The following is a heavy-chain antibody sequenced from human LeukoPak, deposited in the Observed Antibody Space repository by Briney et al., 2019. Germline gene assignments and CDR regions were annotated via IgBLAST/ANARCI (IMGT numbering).Heavy chain of an antibody. D-gene: IGHD3-22*01. V-gene: IGHV5-51*01. Sequence: PGESLKISWKGSGYRFTSDWIGWGAQVPGEGLEGMGIIYPGDSESRYSPSFQGQVTISADKSISTAYLQWSSLKASDTAMYYCARSSGLGYYFDYWGQGTLVTVSS. CDR3: ARSSGLGYYFDY. J-gene: IGHJ4*02. CDR2: IYPGDSES. CDR1: GYRFTSDW.